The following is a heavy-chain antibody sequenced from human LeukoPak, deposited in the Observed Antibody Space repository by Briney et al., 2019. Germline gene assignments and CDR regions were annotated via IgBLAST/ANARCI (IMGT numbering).Heavy chain of an antibody. CDR3: ARESYGSSGNYQEYYFDY. CDR1: GFTFSSYE. CDR2: ISSSGSII. D-gene: IGHD3-22*01. Sequence: PGGSLRLSCAASGFTFSSYEMNWVRQAPGKGLEWVSYISSSGSIIYYADSVKGRFSISRDNAKNSLYLQMNSLRAEDTAVYYCARESYGSSGNYQEYYFDYWGQGALVTVSS. V-gene: IGHV3-48*03. J-gene: IGHJ4*02.